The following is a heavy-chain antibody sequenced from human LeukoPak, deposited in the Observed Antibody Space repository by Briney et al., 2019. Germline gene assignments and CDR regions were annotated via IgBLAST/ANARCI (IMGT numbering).Heavy chain of an antibody. CDR2: MNPNSGNT. D-gene: IGHD3-10*01. V-gene: IGHV1-8*01. CDR1: GYTFTSYD. Sequence: ASVKVSCKASGYTFTSYDINWVRQATGQGLEWMGWMNPNSGNTGYAQKFQGRVTMTRNTSIGTAYMELSSLRSEDTAVYYCARGKKLYGSGSYNYWGQGTLVTVSS. J-gene: IGHJ4*02. CDR3: ARGKKLYGSGSYNY.